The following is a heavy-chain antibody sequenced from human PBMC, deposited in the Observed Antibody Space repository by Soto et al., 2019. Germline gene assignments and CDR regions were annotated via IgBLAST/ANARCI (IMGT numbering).Heavy chain of an antibody. J-gene: IGHJ4*02. CDR3: AKDHYYRKNRGNFDY. CDR1: GFTFSSYA. D-gene: IGHD3-10*01. V-gene: IGHV3-23*01. Sequence: GSLRLSCAASGFTFSSYAMSWVRQAPGKGLEWVSAISGSGGSTYYADSVKGRFTISRDNSKNTLYLQMNSLRAEDTAVYYCAKDHYYRKNRGNFDYWGQGTLVTVSS. CDR2: ISGSGGST.